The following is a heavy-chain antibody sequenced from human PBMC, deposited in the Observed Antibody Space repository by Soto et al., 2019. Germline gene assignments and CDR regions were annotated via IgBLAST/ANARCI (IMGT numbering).Heavy chain of an antibody. J-gene: IGHJ4*02. CDR3: AKDRDYYDSSGYPTYYFDY. V-gene: IGHV3-23*01. CDR2: ISGSGGST. Sequence: EVQLLESGGGLVQPGGSLRLSCAASGFTFSSYAMSWVRQAPGKGLEWVSAISGSGGSTYYADSVKGRFTISRDNSKNTLYLQMNSLRAEDTAVYYCAKDRDYYDSSGYPTYYFDYWGQGTLVTVSS. D-gene: IGHD3-22*01. CDR1: GFTFSSYA.